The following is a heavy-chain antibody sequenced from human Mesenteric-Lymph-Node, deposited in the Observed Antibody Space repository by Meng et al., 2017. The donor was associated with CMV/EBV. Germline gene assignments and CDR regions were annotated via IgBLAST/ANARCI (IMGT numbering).Heavy chain of an antibody. J-gene: IGHJ4*02. D-gene: IGHD6-13*01. Sequence: CKASGYTFTDYYVHWVRQAPGQGLEWMGWIYPDSGGTTFAQKFQDRVTMARDTSINTAYMELSRLTSDDTAIYYCARISPGIASALDFWGQGTLVTVSS. V-gene: IGHV1-2*02. CDR2: IYPDSGGT. CDR1: GYTFTDYY. CDR3: ARISPGIASALDF.